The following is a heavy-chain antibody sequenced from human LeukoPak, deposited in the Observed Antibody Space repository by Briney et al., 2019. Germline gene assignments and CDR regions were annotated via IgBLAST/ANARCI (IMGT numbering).Heavy chain of an antibody. V-gene: IGHV3-23*01. CDR1: GFSFGSYA. D-gene: IGHD1-26*01. J-gene: IGHJ3*02. Sequence: GGSLRLSCVASGFSFGSYAVTWVRQAPGKGLEWVSSISVGGGSTYYADSVKGRFTVSRDDSRSTLYLRMSDLRADDTAVYYCVRAPSGLIKESYDMWGQGTMVTVSS. CDR2: ISVGGGST. CDR3: VRAPSGLIKESYDM.